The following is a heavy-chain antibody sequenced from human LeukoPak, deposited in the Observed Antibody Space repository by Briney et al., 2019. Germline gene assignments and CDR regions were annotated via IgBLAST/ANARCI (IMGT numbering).Heavy chain of an antibody. D-gene: IGHD3-22*01. Sequence: KASETLSLTCTVSGGSISSYYWSWIRQPPGKGLEWMGSIYYTGSSHYNPSLRSRATISVDTSKNQFSLKLSSVTAADTAVYYCTRAASSGPLFTYHMDVWGKGTTVTVSS. CDR3: TRAASSGPLFTYHMDV. V-gene: IGHV4-59*12. CDR1: GGSISSYY. CDR2: IYYTGSS. J-gene: IGHJ6*03.